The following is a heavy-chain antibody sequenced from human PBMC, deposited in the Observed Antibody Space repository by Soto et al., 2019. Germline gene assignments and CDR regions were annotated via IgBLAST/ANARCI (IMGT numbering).Heavy chain of an antibody. CDR2: ISAYNGNT. CDR3: ARGPLDFWSVSNYYFDY. Sequence: ASVKVSCTASVYTFTSYGISWVRQAPGQGLEWMGWISAYNGNTNYAQKLQGRVTMTTDTSTSTAYMELRSLRSDDTAVYYCARGPLDFWSVSNYYFDYWGQGTLVTVSS. V-gene: IGHV1-18*04. CDR1: VYTFTSYG. J-gene: IGHJ4*02. D-gene: IGHD3-3*01.